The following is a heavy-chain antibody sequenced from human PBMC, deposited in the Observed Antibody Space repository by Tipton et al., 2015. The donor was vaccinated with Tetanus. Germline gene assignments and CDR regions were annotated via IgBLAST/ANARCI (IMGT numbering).Heavy chain of an antibody. V-gene: IGHV4-59*12. J-gene: IGHJ4*02. D-gene: IGHD6-6*01. CDR1: GGSISSYY. Sequence: TLSLTCTVSGGSISSYYWSWIRQPPGKGLEWIGYIYYSGSTNYNPSLKSRLTISVDTSKNQFSLKLNSVTAADTAVYYCARRSVSARFDDWGQGAQVTVSS. CDR2: IYYSGST. CDR3: ARRSVSARFDD.